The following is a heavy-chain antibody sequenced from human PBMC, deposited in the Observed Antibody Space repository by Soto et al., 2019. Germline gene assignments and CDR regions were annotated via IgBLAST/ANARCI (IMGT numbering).Heavy chain of an antibody. CDR1: GFTFSSYG. D-gene: IGHD3-3*01. V-gene: IGHV3-33*01. CDR3: AREIWSGPFDY. J-gene: IGHJ4*02. CDR2: IWYDGSNK. Sequence: QVQLVESGGGVVQPGRSLRLSCAASGFTFSSYGMHWVRQAPGKGLEWVAVIWYDGSNKYNADSVKGRFTISRDNSKNTLYLQMNSLRAEDTAVYYCAREIWSGPFDYWGQGTLVTVSS.